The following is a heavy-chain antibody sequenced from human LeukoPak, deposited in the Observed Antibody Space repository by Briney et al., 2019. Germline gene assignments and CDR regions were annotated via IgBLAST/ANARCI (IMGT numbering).Heavy chain of an antibody. CDR1: GFTVSSNS. Sequence: GGSLRISCTVSGFTVSSNSMSWVRQAPGKGLEWVSFIYSGGNTHNSDSVKGRFTISRDNSKNTLYLQMNSLRAEDTAVYYCARRAGDYSHPYDYWGQGTLVTVSS. D-gene: IGHD3-22*01. CDR3: ARRAGDYSHPYDY. CDR2: IYSGGNT. J-gene: IGHJ4*02. V-gene: IGHV3-53*01.